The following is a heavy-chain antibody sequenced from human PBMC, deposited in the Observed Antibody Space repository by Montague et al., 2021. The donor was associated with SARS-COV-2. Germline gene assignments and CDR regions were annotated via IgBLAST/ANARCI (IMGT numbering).Heavy chain of an antibody. CDR3: VRAGGNWYYFDY. Sequence: SESLSLTCSISGVSITSYYWSWVRQPAGKGLEWIGHIYPSGSTNYSPSLKSRVRLSIDNPKNQFSLKLESLTAADTAVYYCVRAGGNWYYFDYWGQGTPVTVSS. D-gene: IGHD3-16*01. CDR1: GVSITSYY. J-gene: IGHJ4*02. CDR2: IYPSGST. V-gene: IGHV4-4*07.